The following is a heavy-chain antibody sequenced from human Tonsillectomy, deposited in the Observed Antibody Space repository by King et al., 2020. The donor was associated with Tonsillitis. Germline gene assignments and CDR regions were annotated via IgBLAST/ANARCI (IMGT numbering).Heavy chain of an antibody. V-gene: IGHV4-34*01. Sequence: VQLPQWGAGLLKPSETLSLTCAVYGGSFSGYYWSWIRQPPGKGLEWIGEINHSGSTNYNPSLKSRVTISVDTSKNQFSLKLSSVTAADTAVYYCAREKITMVRVSRVDYMDVWGKGTTVTVSS. CDR1: GGSFSGYY. CDR3: AREKITMVRVSRVDYMDV. D-gene: IGHD3-10*01. J-gene: IGHJ6*03. CDR2: INHSGST.